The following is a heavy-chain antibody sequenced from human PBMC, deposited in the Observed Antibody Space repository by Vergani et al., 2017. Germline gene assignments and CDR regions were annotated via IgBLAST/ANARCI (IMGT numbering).Heavy chain of an antibody. CDR1: GFTFSDYY. Sequence: QVQLVESGGGLVKPGGSLRLSCAASGFTFSDYYMSWVRQAPGKGLEWVSYISSSGSTIYSADSVKGRFTISRDNAKNSLYLQMKSLRAEHTAVYYCAREIEEMATTSVFDIWGQGTMVTVSS. CDR2: ISSSGSTI. J-gene: IGHJ3*02. CDR3: AREIEEMATTSVFDI. D-gene: IGHD5-24*01. V-gene: IGHV3-11*01.